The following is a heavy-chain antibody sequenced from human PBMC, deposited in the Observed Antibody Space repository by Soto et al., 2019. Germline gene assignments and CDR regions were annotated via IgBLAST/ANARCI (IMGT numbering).Heavy chain of an antibody. V-gene: IGHV3-23*01. CDR3: AKDFGYVSTRYFYSYGMEV. CDR2: ISGSGGST. Sequence: GGSLRLSCAASGFTFSNYAMSWVRQAPGKGLEWVSGISGSGGSTYYTDSVKGRFTISRDNSKNTLHLQMNSLRAEDTAVYYCAKDFGYVSTRYFYSYGMEVWGQGTTVTVSS. CDR1: GFTFSNYA. J-gene: IGHJ6*02. D-gene: IGHD3-9*01.